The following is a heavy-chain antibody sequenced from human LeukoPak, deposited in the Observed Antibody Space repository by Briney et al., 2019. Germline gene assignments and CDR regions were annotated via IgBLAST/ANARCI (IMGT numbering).Heavy chain of an antibody. V-gene: IGHV1-24*01. Sequence: ASVKVSCEVSGYTLTELSMHWVRQAPGKGLEWMGGFDPEDGETIYAQKFQGRVTMTEDTSTDTAYMELSSLRSEDTAVYYCATGTVLNSGYDQGVFDYWGQGTLVTVSS. D-gene: IGHD5-12*01. CDR3: ATGTVLNSGYDQGVFDY. CDR2: FDPEDGET. CDR1: GYTLTELS. J-gene: IGHJ4*02.